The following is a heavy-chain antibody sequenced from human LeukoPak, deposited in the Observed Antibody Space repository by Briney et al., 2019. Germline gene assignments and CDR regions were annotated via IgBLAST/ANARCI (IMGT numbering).Heavy chain of an antibody. Sequence: SETLSLTCTVSGGSISSYYWSWIRQPPGKGLEWIGYIYYSGSTNYNPSLKSRVTISVDTSKNQFSPKLSSVTAADTAVYYCARVSYGLTEAYNFDYCGQGTLVTVSS. CDR2: IYYSGST. CDR3: ARVSYGLTEAYNFDY. D-gene: IGHD5-18*01. V-gene: IGHV4-59*01. CDR1: GGSISSYY. J-gene: IGHJ4*02.